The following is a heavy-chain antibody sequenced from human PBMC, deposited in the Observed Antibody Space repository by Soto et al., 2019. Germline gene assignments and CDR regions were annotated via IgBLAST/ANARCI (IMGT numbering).Heavy chain of an antibody. CDR2: ISSSNTYT. D-gene: IGHD3-9*01. V-gene: IGHV3-11*05. Sequence: SLRLSCAASGFTFSDYYMSWIRQAPGKGLEWVSYISSSNTYTNYADSVKGRFTISRDNAKNSLYLQMNSLRAEDTAVYYCARDADILTGSDAFDIWGQGTMVTVSS. CDR3: ARDADILTGSDAFDI. CDR1: GFTFSDYY. J-gene: IGHJ3*02.